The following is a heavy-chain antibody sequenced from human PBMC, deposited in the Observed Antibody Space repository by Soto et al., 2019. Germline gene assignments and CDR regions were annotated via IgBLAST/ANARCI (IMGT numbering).Heavy chain of an antibody. Sequence: PGGSLRLSCAASGFAFDIYAMGWVRQAPGKGLEWIAAINHNGGSTSYADSVQGRFTIFRDNSKNTLYLQMNSLRAEDTAVYYCARRARRNGYFDYWGQGTLVTVSS. V-gene: IGHV3-23*01. J-gene: IGHJ4*02. CDR2: INHNGGST. CDR3: ARRARRNGYFDY. CDR1: GFAFDIYA. D-gene: IGHD3-3*01.